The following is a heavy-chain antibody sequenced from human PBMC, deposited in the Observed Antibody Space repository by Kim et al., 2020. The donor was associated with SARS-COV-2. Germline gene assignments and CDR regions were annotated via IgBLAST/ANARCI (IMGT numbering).Heavy chain of an antibody. CDR1: GYIFTGYY. D-gene: IGHD2-2*01. CDR2: INPYSGVT. Sequence: ASVKVSCKASGYIFTGYYLHWVRQAPGQGLEWMGWINPYSGVTNYAQKLQGGVTLTRDTSISTAYMELRGLKSDDTAVYYCVRGYCDSTSCYEQTHDYWGQETLVTVSS. J-gene: IGHJ4*02. CDR3: VRGYCDSTSCYEQTHDY. V-gene: IGHV1-2*02.